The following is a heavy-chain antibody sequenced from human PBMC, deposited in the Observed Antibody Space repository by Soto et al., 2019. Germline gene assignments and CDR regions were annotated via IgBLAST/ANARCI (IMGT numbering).Heavy chain of an antibody. CDR1: GFTFRNYA. CDR3: ARPWGQLSTYYYGMDN. CDR2: ISYDGDNK. D-gene: IGHD3-16*01. Sequence: QVHLVESGGGVVQPGRSLTLSCAASGFTFRNYAMHWVRQAPGKGLEWVATISYDGDNKYYTDSVKGPFTISRDNSKNTLYLQMNSLRPEDTAVYYCARPWGQLSTYYYGMDNWGQGTTVTVSS. J-gene: IGHJ6*02. V-gene: IGHV3-30-3*01.